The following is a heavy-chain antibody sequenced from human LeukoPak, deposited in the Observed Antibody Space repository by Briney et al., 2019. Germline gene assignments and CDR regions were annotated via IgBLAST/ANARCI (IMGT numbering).Heavy chain of an antibody. CDR3: AKDQLRKWSPFDP. D-gene: IGHD2-15*01. J-gene: IGHJ5*02. CDR1: GFTFSSYG. CDR2: ISYDGSNK. Sequence: GGSLRLSCAASGFTFSSYGMHWVRQAPGKGLEWVAVISYDGSNKYYADSVKGRFTISRDNSKNTLYLQMNSLRAEDTAVYYCAKDQLRKWSPFDPWGQGTVVTVSS. V-gene: IGHV3-30*18.